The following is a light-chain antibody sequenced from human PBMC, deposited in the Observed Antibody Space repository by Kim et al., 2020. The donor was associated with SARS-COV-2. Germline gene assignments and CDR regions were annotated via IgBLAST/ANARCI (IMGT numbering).Light chain of an antibody. CDR2: DVS. Sequence: QSALTQPASVSGSPGQSITISCTGTSSDVGSYNLVSWYRQHPGKAPILMIYDVSKRPSGVSNRFSAYKSGNTASLTISGLQTEDEADYYCCSYAGRTYIFGGGTQLTVL. V-gene: IGLV2-23*02. J-gene: IGLJ1*01. CDR1: SSDVGSYNL. CDR3: CSYAGRTYI.